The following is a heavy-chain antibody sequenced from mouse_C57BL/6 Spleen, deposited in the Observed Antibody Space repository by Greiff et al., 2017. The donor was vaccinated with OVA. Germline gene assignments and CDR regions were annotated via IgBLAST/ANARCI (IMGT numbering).Heavy chain of an antibody. V-gene: IGHV1-72*01. D-gene: IGHD1-1*01. CDR3: AREGITTVVAFDY. CDR2: IDPNRGGT. J-gene: IGHJ2*01. Sequence: QVQLQQPGAELVKPGASVKLSCKASGYTFTSYWMHWVKKRPGRGLEWIGRIDPNRGGTKYNEKFKSKATLTVDKPSSTAYMQLSSLTSEDSAVYYCAREGITTVVAFDYWGQGTTLTGSS. CDR1: GYTFTSYW.